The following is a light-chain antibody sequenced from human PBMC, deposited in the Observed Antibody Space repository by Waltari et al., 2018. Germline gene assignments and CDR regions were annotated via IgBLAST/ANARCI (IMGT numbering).Light chain of an antibody. Sequence: QSALTQPASVSGSPGQSITISCTGTSSDVGFYNYVSWYQQHPGKAPKLMIYDVSELPAVVSNVFSGSNAGNTASLTISGLQAEDEADYYCNSYAGSSSWVFGGGTKLTVL. CDR2: DVS. CDR1: SSDVGFYNY. V-gene: IGLV2-14*01. CDR3: NSYAGSSSWV. J-gene: IGLJ3*02.